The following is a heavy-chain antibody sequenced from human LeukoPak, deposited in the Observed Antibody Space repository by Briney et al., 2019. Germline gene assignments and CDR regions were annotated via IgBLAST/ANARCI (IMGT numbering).Heavy chain of an antibody. V-gene: IGHV3-7*05. Sequence: GGSLRLSCAAFGFTFSRYWMTWVRQAPGKGLEWVANIKEDGSEKNYVDSVKGRFTISRDNAKNSAFLQMNSLRADDTAVYYCARDTRYGDNDYWGQGTLVTVSS. CDR1: GFTFSRYW. D-gene: IGHD4-17*01. CDR3: ARDTRYGDNDY. CDR2: IKEDGSEK. J-gene: IGHJ4*02.